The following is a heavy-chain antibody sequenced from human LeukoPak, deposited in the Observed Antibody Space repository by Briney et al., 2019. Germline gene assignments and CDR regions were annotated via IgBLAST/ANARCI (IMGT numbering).Heavy chain of an antibody. V-gene: IGHV4-59*08. CDR1: GGSISSYY. CDR3: ARLTGYYARFGP. CDR2: IYYSGNT. J-gene: IGHJ5*02. Sequence: SETLSLTCTVSGGSISSYYWSWIRQPPGKGLEWIGYIYYSGNTNYNPSLKSRVTISVDTSKNQFSLKLSSVTAADTAVYYCARLTGYYARFGPWGQGTLVTVSS. D-gene: IGHD3-9*01.